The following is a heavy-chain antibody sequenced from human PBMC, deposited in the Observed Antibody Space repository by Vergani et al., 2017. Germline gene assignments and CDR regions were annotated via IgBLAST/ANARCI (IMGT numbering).Heavy chain of an antibody. J-gene: IGHJ3*01. CDR1: GFTFNQYG. D-gene: IGHD2-2*01. Sequence: QVQLVESGGGVVQPGRSLRLSCAASGFTFNQYGMHWVRQAPGKGLEWVSFVSTGTKSQSYAESVKGRFTISRDSAKNSLYLQMDSLRAEDTAVYYCAREYSSTSGRAFDFWGQGTKVTVSS. V-gene: IGHV3-33*04. CDR2: VSTGTKSQ. CDR3: AREYSSTSGRAFDF.